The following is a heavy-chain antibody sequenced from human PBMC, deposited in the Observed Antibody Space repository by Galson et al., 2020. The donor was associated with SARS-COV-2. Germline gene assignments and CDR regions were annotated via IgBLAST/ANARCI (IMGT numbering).Heavy chain of an antibody. CDR3: AKVQSPYYYDTSGYYIYYYAMDV. J-gene: IGHJ6*02. V-gene: IGHV3-23*01. CDR2: ITGSGDNS. CDR1: GFTFGRYA. D-gene: IGHD3-22*01. Sequence: TGGSLRLSCSVSGFTFGRYAMNWVRQAPGRGLEWVSAITGSGDNSYYADSVKGRFTISRDNSKNTLYLQIQSLRAEDTAVYYCAKVQSPYYYDTSGYYIYYYAMDVWGQGTTVTVSS.